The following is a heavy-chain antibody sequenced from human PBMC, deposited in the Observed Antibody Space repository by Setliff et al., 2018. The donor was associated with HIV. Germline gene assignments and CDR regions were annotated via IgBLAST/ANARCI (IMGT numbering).Heavy chain of an antibody. J-gene: IGHJ4*02. Sequence: GGSLRLSCAASGFTFSGSAMHWVRLGPGKGLEWIGRIRHKAVGYTTEYAPSVRGRFTVSRDDSKNSLYLQMTSLKAEDTAVYYCVRDSGYYSFDFWGQGTLVTVSS. D-gene: IGHD5-12*01. CDR3: VRDSGYYSFDF. CDR1: GFTFSGSA. V-gene: IGHV3-72*01. CDR2: IRHKAVGYTT.